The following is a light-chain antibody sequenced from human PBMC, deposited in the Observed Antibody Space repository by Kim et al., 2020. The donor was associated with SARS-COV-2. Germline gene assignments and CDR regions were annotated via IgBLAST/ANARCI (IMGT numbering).Light chain of an antibody. CDR1: SSDVGAYNH. Sequence: GQSVTISCTGTSSDVGAYNHVSWYRQHPGKAPKLMIYEVSNRPSGVPDRFSGSKSGNMASLTVSGLQAEDEADYYCSSYSDSISYVFETGTKVTVL. CDR3: SSYSDSISYV. CDR2: EVS. V-gene: IGLV2-8*01. J-gene: IGLJ1*01.